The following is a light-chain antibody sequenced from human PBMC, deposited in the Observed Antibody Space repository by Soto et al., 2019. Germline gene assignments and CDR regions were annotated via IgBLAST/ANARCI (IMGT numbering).Light chain of an antibody. CDR1: QSISSY. Sequence: EIVLTQSPATLSLSPGERATLSCRASQSISSYLAWYQQKPGQAPRLLIYDASNRATDIPVRFSGSGSGTDFTLTISSLEPEDLAVYYCQQRNNWPLTFGGGTKVEIK. J-gene: IGKJ4*01. CDR2: DAS. V-gene: IGKV3-11*01. CDR3: QQRNNWPLT.